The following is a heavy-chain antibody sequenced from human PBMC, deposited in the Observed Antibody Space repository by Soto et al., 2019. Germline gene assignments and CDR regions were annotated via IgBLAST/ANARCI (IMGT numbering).Heavy chain of an antibody. CDR1: GFTFSSYG. V-gene: IGHV3-30*18. CDR3: AKGRGGSYGGDSFDY. D-gene: IGHD1-26*01. Sequence: GGSLRLSCAASGFTFSSYGMHWVRQAPGKGLEWVAVISYDGSNKYYADSVKGRFTISRDNSKNTLYLQMNSLRAEDTALYHCAKGRGGSYGGDSFDYWGQGTLVTVSS. J-gene: IGHJ4*02. CDR2: ISYDGSNK.